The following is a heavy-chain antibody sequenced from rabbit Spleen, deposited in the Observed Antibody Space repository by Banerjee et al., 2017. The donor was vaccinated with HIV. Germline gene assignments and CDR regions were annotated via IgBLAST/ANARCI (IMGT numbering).Heavy chain of an antibody. J-gene: IGHJ6*01. CDR3: AKSRADWRLTHLDL. Sequence: QEQLEESGGDLVKPEGSLTLTCTASGFTLSNNYVMCWVRQAPGKGLEWIACIYGGDGHTYYASWAKGRFTISKTSSTTVTLQMTSLTVADTATYFCAKSRADWRLTHLDLWGPGTLVTVS. D-gene: IGHD2-1*01. V-gene: IGHV1S45*01. CDR2: IYGGDGHT. CDR1: GFTLSNNYV.